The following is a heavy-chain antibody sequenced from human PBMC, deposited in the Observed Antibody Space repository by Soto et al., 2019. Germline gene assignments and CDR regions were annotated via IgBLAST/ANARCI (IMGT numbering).Heavy chain of an antibody. Sequence: QVQLQQWGAGLLKPSETLSLTCAVYGGSFSGYYWSWIRQPPGKGLEWIGDINHSGSTNYNPSLKRRVTISVDTSKNQFSLKLSSVTAADTAVYYCARGGWYYYYGMDVWGQGTTVTVSS. D-gene: IGHD2-15*01. V-gene: IGHV4-34*01. CDR3: ARGGWYYYYGMDV. J-gene: IGHJ6*02. CDR1: GGSFSGYY. CDR2: INHSGST.